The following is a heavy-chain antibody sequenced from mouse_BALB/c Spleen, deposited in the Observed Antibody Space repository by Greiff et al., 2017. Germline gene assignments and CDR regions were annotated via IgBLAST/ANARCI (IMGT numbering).Heavy chain of an antibody. CDR2: IRSKSNNYAT. V-gene: IGHV10-1*02. J-gene: IGHJ1*01. CDR1: GFTFNTYA. CDR3: VRASIYYGSSYRYFDV. Sequence: EVKLMESGGGLVQPKGSLKLSCAASGFTFNTYAMNWVRQAPGKGLEWVARIRSKSNNYATYYADSVKDRFTISRDDSQSMLYLQMNNLKTEDTAMYYCVRASIYYGSSYRYFDVWGAGTTVTVSS. D-gene: IGHD1-1*01.